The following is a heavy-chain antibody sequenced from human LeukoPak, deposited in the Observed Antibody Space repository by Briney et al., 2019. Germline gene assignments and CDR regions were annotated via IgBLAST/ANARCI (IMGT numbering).Heavy chain of an antibody. J-gene: IGHJ6*02. CDR2: IKQDGSEK. CDR1: GFTFSSYW. D-gene: IGHD5-18*01. V-gene: IGHV3-7*01. Sequence: GGSLRLSCAASGFTFSSYWMSWVRQAPGKGLEWVANIKQDGSEKYYVDSVKGRFTISRDNAKNSLYLQMNSLRAEDTAVYYCASNTAMVYYYYYGMDVWGQGTTVTVSS. CDR3: ASNTAMVYYYYYGMDV.